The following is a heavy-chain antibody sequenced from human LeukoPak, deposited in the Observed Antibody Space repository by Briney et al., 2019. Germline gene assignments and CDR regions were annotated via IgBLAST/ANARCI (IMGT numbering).Heavy chain of an antibody. J-gene: IGHJ5*02. CDR1: GFTFSSYW. Sequence: PGGSLRLSCTASGFTFSSYWMSWVRLAPGKGLEWVGNIKGDVSEKWYVESVKGRFTISRDNAQNSAYLQMNSLRAEDTAVYYCARDEYRSRWLHPWGQGTLVTVTS. CDR3: ARDEYRSRWLHP. D-gene: IGHD4-11*01. CDR2: IKGDVSEK. V-gene: IGHV3-7*01.